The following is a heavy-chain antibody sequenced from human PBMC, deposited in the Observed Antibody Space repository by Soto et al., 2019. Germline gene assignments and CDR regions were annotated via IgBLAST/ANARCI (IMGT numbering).Heavy chain of an antibody. CDR3: AVGDYSGWGTYYNGWSAS. V-gene: IGHV4-39*01. Sequence: SETLSLTCTVSGGSVSSSIYYWGWIRQPPRKGLEWIGSIYYSGSTYYNPSLKSRVTISLDTSKNQFSLRLNSVTAADAALYYCAVGDYSGWGTYYNGWSASGGQGTLVTVSS. J-gene: IGHJ5*01. D-gene: IGHD3-10*01. CDR2: IYYSGST. CDR1: GGSVSSSIYY.